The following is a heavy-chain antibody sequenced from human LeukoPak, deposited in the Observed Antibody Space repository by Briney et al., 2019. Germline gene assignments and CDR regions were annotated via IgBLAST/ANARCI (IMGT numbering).Heavy chain of an antibody. CDR2: IYYSGST. V-gene: IGHV4-34*01. D-gene: IGHD2-15*01. J-gene: IGHJ5*02. CDR1: GGSFSGYY. Sequence: SETLSLTCAVYGGSFSGYYWSWIRQPPGKGLEWIGSIYYSGSTNHNPSLKSRVTISVDTSKNQFSLKLRSVTAADTAVYYCARLGCSGSSCYAVGDWFDPWGQGTLVTVSS. CDR3: ARLGCSGSSCYAVGDWFDP.